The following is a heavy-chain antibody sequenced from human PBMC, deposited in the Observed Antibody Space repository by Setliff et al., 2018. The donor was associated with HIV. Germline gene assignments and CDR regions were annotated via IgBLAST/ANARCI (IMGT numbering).Heavy chain of an antibody. Sequence: QPGGSLRLSCTASGFTFGDYAMSWVRQAPGKGLEWVGFIRSKAYGGTTEYAASVRGRFTISRDDSKSIAYLQMNSLKTEDTAVYYCTRDKVQWLVIYDYWGQGTLVTVSS. CDR2: IRSKAYGGTT. CDR3: TRDKVQWLVIYDY. CDR1: GFTFGDYA. D-gene: IGHD6-19*01. J-gene: IGHJ4*02. V-gene: IGHV3-49*04.